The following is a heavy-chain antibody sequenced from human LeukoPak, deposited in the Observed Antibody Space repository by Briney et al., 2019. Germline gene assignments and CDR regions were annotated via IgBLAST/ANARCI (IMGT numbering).Heavy chain of an antibody. CDR2: ISSSSSYI. CDR3: PRWGESGVSY. J-gene: IGHJ4*02. V-gene: IGHV3-21*05. Sequence: GGSLRLSCAASGFTFSSYSMNWVRQAPGKGLEWVSYISSSSSYIYYADSVKGRFTISRDNAKNSLYLQMNSLRAEDTAVYYCPRWGESGVSYWGQGTLVTVSS. D-gene: IGHD3-10*01. CDR1: GFTFSSYS.